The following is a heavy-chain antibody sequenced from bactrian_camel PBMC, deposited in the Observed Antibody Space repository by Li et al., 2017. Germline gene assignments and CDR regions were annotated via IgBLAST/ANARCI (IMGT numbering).Heavy chain of an antibody. J-gene: IGHJ6*01. Sequence: HVQLVESGGGLVQPGGSLRLSCAASGFTFSTYCMSWVRQAPGKGPEWVSSIYSDGSDTYYADSVKGRFTISRDNARNTVYLQMNSQKSEDTALYYCATDYSDSVQAFGYWVQGTQVTVS. CDR1: GFTFSTYC. CDR2: IYSDGSDT. D-gene: IGHD4*01. CDR3: ATDYSDSVQAFGY. V-gene: IGHV3S6*01.